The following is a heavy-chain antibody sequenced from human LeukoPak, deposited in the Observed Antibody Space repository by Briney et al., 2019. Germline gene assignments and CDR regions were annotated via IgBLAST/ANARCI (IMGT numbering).Heavy chain of an antibody. Sequence: PGGSLRLSCAASGFTVNSNYMNWVSQAPGKGLEWVSVLYSDGRTYYADSVKGRFTISRDTSKNTLYLQVNSLRAEDTAVYYCARGGGYYPIDYWGQGTLVTVSS. CDR3: ARGGGYYPIDY. D-gene: IGHD2-15*01. CDR1: GFTVNSNY. CDR2: LYSDGRT. J-gene: IGHJ4*02. V-gene: IGHV3-53*01.